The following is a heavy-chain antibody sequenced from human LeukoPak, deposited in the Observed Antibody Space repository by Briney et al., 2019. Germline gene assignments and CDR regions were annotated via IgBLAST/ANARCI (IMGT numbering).Heavy chain of an antibody. CDR1: GFTLSSYW. CDR2: INQDGSEK. CDR3: ARAVAAAGSY. V-gene: IGHV3-7*04. D-gene: IGHD6-13*01. Sequence: GGSLRLSCAASGFTLSSYWISWVRQAPGKGLEWVANINQDGSEKYYVDSVKGRFTISRDNTKNTVYLQMNSLRAEDTAVYYCARAVAAAGSYWGQGTLVTVSS. J-gene: IGHJ4*02.